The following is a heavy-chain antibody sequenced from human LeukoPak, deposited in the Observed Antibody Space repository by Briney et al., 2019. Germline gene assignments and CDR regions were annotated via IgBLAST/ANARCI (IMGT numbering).Heavy chain of an antibody. CDR1: GGSFSGYY. J-gene: IGHJ4*02. V-gene: IGHV4-34*01. Sequence: SETLSLTCAVYGGSFSGYYWSWIRQPPGKGLEWIGEINHSGSTNYNPSLKSRVTISVDTSKNQFSLKLSSVTAADTAVYYCARVKLYYYDSSGYPDCWGQGTLVTVSS. CDR2: INHSGST. D-gene: IGHD3-22*01. CDR3: ARVKLYYYDSSGYPDC.